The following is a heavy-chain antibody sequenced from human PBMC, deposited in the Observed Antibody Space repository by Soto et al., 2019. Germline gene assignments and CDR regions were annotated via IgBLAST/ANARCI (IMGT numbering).Heavy chain of an antibody. J-gene: IGHJ4*02. CDR2: ISSSGGST. CDR3: ASQSGSLLLGYFDL. Sequence: EVQLLESGGDLVQPGGSLRLSCGASGFTFSNYGMSWVRQTSGTGLEWVSVISSSGGSTYYADSVKGRFTISRDNSKKTLYLQMYSLRAEDTAVYYCASQSGSLLLGYFDLWGQGTLVTVSS. CDR1: GFTFSNYG. D-gene: IGHD3-22*01. V-gene: IGHV3-23*01.